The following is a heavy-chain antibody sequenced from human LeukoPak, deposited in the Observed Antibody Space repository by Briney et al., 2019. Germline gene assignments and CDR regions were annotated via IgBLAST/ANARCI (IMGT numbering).Heavy chain of an antibody. D-gene: IGHD3-3*01. J-gene: IGHJ6*03. CDR3: ARGITIFGVVRDYYYYYMDV. V-gene: IGHV1-18*01. Sequence: ASVKVSCKASGYTFTSYGISWVRQAPGQGLEWMGWISAYNGNTNYAQKLQGRVTMTTDTSTSTAYMELRSLRSDDTAVYYCARGITIFGVVRDYYYYYMDVWGKGTTVTVSS. CDR1: GYTFTSYG. CDR2: ISAYNGNT.